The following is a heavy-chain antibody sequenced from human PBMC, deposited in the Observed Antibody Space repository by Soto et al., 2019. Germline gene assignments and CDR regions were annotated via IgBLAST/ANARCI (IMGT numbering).Heavy chain of an antibody. V-gene: IGHV4-31*03. CDR2: IYYSGST. J-gene: IGHJ3*02. CDR3: ARAIYGSGSPWAFDI. Sequence: PHTLSLTCTVSGDSISTDYWSWTRQHPWKGLEWIGYIYYSGSTYYNPSLKSRVTISVDTSKNQFSLKLSSVTAADTAVYYCARAIYGSGSPWAFDIWGQGTMVT. CDR1: GDSISTDY. D-gene: IGHD3-10*01.